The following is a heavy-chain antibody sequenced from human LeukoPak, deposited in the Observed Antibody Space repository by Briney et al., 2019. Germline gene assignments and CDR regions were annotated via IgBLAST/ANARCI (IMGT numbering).Heavy chain of an antibody. CDR3: ARGSGWYGGDFDY. Sequence: SQTLSLTCAISGDSFSSNSAAWHWLRQSPSRGLEWLGRTYYRSKWYNDYAVSVKSRITINPDTSKNQFSLQLNSVTPEDTAVYYCARGSGWYGGDFDYWGQRTLVTVSS. V-gene: IGHV6-1*01. D-gene: IGHD6-19*01. CDR1: GDSFSSNSAA. CDR2: TYYRSKWYN. J-gene: IGHJ4*02.